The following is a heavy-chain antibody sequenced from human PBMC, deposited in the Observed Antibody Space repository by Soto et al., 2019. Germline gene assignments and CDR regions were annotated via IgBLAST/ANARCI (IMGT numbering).Heavy chain of an antibody. CDR3: ARHKGIVGATYYYGMDV. V-gene: IGHV5-10-1*01. Sequence: PGESLKISCKGSGYSFTIYWISWVRQRPGKGLEWMGRIDPSDSYTNYSPSFQGHVTISADKSISTAYLQWSSLKASDTAMYYCARHKGIVGATYYYGMDVWGQGTTVTVSS. D-gene: IGHD1-26*01. CDR1: GYSFTIYW. J-gene: IGHJ6*02. CDR2: IDPSDSYT.